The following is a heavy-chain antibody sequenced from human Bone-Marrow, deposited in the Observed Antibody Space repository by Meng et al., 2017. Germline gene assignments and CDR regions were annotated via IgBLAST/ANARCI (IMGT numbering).Heavy chain of an antibody. D-gene: IGHD3-22*01. J-gene: IGHJ3*02. CDR2: FDPEDGET. CDR1: GYTLTELS. V-gene: IGHV1-24*01. CDR3: ATNAYYYDSSGYCGTACNDAFDI. Sequence: ASVKVSCKVSGYTLTELSMHWVRQAPGKGLEWMGGFDPEDGETIYAQKFQGRVTMTEDTSTDTAYIELNSLRSEDTAVYYCATNAYYYDSSGYCGTACNDAFDIWGQGTMVTVSS.